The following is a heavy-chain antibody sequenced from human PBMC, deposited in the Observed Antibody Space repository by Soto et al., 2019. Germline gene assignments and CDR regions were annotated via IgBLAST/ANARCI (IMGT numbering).Heavy chain of an antibody. Sequence: QGQLVQSGAEVKPPGASVKVSCKASGYSFTGHYMHWVRQVSGKRLEFLGWLKPDNGGTYYAPKFQGRVTFTRDTSTTTAYMELSGLHSDDTAVYYCARDLGTLGSGSPCPTYGMDLWGQGTTVAVSS. V-gene: IGHV1-2*02. CDR1: GYSFTGHY. D-gene: IGHD3-10*01. CDR2: LKPDNGGT. CDR3: ARDLGTLGSGSPCPTYGMDL. J-gene: IGHJ6*02.